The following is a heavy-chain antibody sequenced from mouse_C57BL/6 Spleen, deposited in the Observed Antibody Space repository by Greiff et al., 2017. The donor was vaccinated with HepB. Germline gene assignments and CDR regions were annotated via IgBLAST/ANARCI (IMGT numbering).Heavy chain of an antibody. Sequence: EVHLVESGPELVKPGASVKISCKASGYSFTGYYMNWVKQSPEKSLEWIGEINPSTGGTTYNQKFKAKATLTVDKSSSTAYMQLKSLTSEDSAVYYCARWGRLRRGDYYAMDYWGQGTSVTVSS. D-gene: IGHD2-4*01. J-gene: IGHJ4*01. CDR1: GYSFTGYY. CDR2: INPSTGGT. V-gene: IGHV1-42*01. CDR3: ARWGRLRRGDYYAMDY.